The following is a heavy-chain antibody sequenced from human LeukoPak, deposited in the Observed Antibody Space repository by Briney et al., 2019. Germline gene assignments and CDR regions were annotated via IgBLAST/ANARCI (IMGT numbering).Heavy chain of an antibody. V-gene: IGHV3-15*01. J-gene: IGHJ4*02. CDR3: APLFFVVVITATRPLD. CDR1: GFTFSNAW. Sequence: GGSLRLSCAASGFTFSNAWMSWVRQAPGKGLEWVGRIKSKTDGGTTDYAAPVKGRFTISRDDSKNTLYLQMNSLRAEDTAVYYCAPLFFVVVITATRPLDWGQGTLVTVSS. CDR2: IKSKTDGGTT. D-gene: IGHD2-15*01.